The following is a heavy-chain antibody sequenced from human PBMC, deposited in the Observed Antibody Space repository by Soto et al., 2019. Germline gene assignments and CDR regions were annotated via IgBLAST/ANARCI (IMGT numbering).Heavy chain of an antibody. J-gene: IGHJ4*02. D-gene: IGHD4-17*01. CDR3: ARLPGSDYSDPHDY. Sequence: PSETLSLTCGVYGGSFSCYHWNWIRQAPGKGLEWIGEINHSGSSSNPSLKGRATISADMSQNQFSLKLTSVTAADTAVYYCARLPGSDYSDPHDYWGQGTVVTVSS. V-gene: IGHV4-34*04. CDR1: GGSFSCYH. CDR2: INHSGSS.